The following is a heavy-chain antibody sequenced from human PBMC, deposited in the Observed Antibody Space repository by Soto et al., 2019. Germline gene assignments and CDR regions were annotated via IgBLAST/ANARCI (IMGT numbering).Heavy chain of an antibody. Sequence: GASVKVSCKASGGTFSSYAISWVRQAPGQGLEWMGGIIPIFGTANYAQKFQGRVTITADASTSTAYMELSSLRSEDTAVYYCVTWIGEAGTDDWGQGTLVTVS. J-gene: IGHJ4*02. D-gene: IGHD1-1*01. CDR3: VTWIGEAGTDD. CDR2: IIPIFGTA. V-gene: IGHV1-69*13. CDR1: GGTFSSYA.